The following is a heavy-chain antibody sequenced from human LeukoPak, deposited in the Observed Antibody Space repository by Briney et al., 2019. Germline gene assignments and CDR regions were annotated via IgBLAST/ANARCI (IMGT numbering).Heavy chain of an antibody. D-gene: IGHD6-6*01. V-gene: IGHV3-53*01. CDR2: LHTDDST. CDR1: EFTFSSYS. J-gene: IGHJ2*01. CDR3: ARGRPNWYFDF. Sequence: GGSLRLSCAASEFTFSSYSMNWVRQAPRSGLELVSVLHTDDSTDYADSVKGRFTISRDNSKNTLHLQMNNLRAEDTAVYYCARGRPNWYFDFWGRGTLVTVSS.